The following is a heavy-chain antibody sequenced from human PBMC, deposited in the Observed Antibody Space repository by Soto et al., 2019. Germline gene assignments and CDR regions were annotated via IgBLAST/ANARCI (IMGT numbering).Heavy chain of an antibody. Sequence: EVQLLESGGGLVQPGESLRLSCAASGFTFSSYAMSWVRQAPGKGLEWVSAISGSGGSTYYADSVKGRFTISRDNSKNPLYLQMNSLRAEDTAVYYCAQAPPMGYYYYMDVWGKGTTVTVSS. CDR2: ISGSGGST. V-gene: IGHV3-23*01. J-gene: IGHJ6*03. D-gene: IGHD2-8*01. CDR3: AQAPPMGYYYYMDV. CDR1: GFTFSSYA.